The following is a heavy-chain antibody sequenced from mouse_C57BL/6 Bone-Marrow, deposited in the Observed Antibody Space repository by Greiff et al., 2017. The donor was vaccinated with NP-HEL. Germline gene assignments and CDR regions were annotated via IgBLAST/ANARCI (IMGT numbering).Heavy chain of an antibody. V-gene: IGHV5-6*01. CDR3: ARHYSRSYFDY. CDR2: ISSGGSYT. J-gene: IGHJ2*01. CDR1: GFTFSSYG. D-gene: IGHD3-3*01. Sequence: VQLKESGGDLVKPGGSLKLSCAASGFTFSSYGMSWVRQTPDKRLEWVATISSGGSYTYYPDSVKGRFTISRDNAKNTLYLQMSSLKSEDTAMYYCARHYSRSYFDYWGQGTTLTVSS.